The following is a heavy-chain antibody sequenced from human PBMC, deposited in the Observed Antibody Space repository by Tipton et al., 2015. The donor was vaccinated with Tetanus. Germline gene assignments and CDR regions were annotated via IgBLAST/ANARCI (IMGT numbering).Heavy chain of an antibody. V-gene: IGHV4-61*01. CDR1: GASIGSISYY. Sequence: GLVKPSETLSLTCTVSGASIGSISYYWSWIRQPPGKGLEWIGYTYYSGSTGYNPSLKSRVTISVDTSKNQFSLKLSSVTAADTAVYYCARGTGDYWGQGTLVPVSS. CDR2: TYYSGST. CDR3: ARGTGDY. D-gene: IGHD1-14*01. J-gene: IGHJ4*02.